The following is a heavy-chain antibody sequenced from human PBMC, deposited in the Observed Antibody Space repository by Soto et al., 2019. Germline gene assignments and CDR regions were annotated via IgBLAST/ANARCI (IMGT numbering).Heavy chain of an antibody. J-gene: IGHJ3*02. Sequence: QITLKESGPTLVKPTQTLTLTCTFSGFSLSTSGVGVGWIRQPPGKALEWLALIYWDDDKRYSPSLKSRLTITKDTSKNQVVLTMTNMDPVDTATYYYAHTSGSYDILTGYYVDDAFDIWGQGTMVTVSS. CDR2: IYWDDDK. D-gene: IGHD3-9*01. V-gene: IGHV2-5*02. CDR1: GFSLSTSGVG. CDR3: AHTSGSYDILTGYYVDDAFDI.